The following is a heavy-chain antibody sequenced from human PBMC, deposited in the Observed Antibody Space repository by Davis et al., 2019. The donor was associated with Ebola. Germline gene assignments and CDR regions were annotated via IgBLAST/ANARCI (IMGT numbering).Heavy chain of an antibody. D-gene: IGHD3-22*01. J-gene: IGHJ4*02. CDR3: ARGGESMNMIVVVSSFDY. CDR1: GFTFSSYS. CDR2: IKQYGSEK. Sequence: GESLKISCAASGFTFSSYSMNWVRQAPGKGLEWVANIKQYGSEKYYVDSVKGRFTISRDNAKNSLYLQMNSLRAEDTAVYYCARGGESMNMIVVVSSFDYWGQGTLVTVSS. V-gene: IGHV3-7*01.